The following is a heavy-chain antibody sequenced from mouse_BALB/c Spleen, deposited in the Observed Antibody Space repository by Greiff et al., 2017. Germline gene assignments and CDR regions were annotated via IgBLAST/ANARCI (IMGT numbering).Heavy chain of an antibody. J-gene: IGHJ1*01. D-gene: IGHD2-3*01. Sequence: EVMLVESGGGLVKPGGSLKLSCAASGFTFSSYAMSWVRQTPEKRLEWVASISSGGSNYYPDSVKGRFTISRDNARNILYLQMSSLRSEDTAMYYCARNDGQGWYFDVWGAGTTVTVSS. CDR1: GFTFSSYA. CDR3: ARNDGQGWYFDV. V-gene: IGHV5-6-5*01. CDR2: ISSGGSN.